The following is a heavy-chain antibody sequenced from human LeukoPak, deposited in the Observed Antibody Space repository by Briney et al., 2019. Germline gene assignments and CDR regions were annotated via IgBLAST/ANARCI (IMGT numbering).Heavy chain of an antibody. CDR2: IKQDGSEK. Sequence: GGSLRLSCAASGFTFSSYWMSWVRQAAGKGLEWVANIKQDGSEKYYVDSVKGRFTISRDNAKNSLYLQMNSLRAEDTAVYYCARVSRGASSSSFDYWGQGTLVTVSS. D-gene: IGHD6-6*01. V-gene: IGHV3-7*01. CDR3: ARVSRGASSSSFDY. J-gene: IGHJ4*02. CDR1: GFTFSSYW.